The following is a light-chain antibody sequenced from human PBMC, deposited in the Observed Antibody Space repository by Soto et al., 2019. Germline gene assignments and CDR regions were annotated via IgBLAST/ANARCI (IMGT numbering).Light chain of an antibody. CDR3: CSYAGHNTFV. J-gene: IGLJ1*01. CDR1: ISDVGSSNL. CDR2: EGT. V-gene: IGLV2-23*01. Sequence: QSLVTQSASVSGSPGQSVTISSTGSISDVGSSNLVSWYQQHPDKAPKLMIYEGTRRPSGVSNRFSGSKSGTTASLTISGLQAEDEADYCCCSYAGHNTFVFGTGTKVTVL.